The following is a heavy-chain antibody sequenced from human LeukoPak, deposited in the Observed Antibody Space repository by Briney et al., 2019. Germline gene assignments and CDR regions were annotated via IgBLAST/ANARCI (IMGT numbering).Heavy chain of an antibody. CDR2: ISSSSSTI. J-gene: IGHJ4*02. CDR3: AREPPYDSSRYYGDY. Sequence: GGSLRLSCAASGFTFSSYSMNWVRQAPGKGLEWVSYISSSSSTIYYADSVKGRFTISRDNAKNSLYLQMNSLRAEDTAVYYCAREPPYDSSRYYGDYWGQGTLVTVSS. D-gene: IGHD3-22*01. V-gene: IGHV3-48*01. CDR1: GFTFSSYS.